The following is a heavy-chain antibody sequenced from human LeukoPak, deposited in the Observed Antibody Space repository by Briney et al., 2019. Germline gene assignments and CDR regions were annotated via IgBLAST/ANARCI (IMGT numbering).Heavy chain of an antibody. CDR2: IYYSGST. CDR1: GGSISSGGYY. V-gene: IGHV4-31*03. Sequence: SETLSLTCTVSGGSISSGGYYWSWIRQHPGKGLEWIGYIYYSGSTYYNPSLKSRVTISVDTSKNQFSLKLSSVTAADTAVYYCARDSADCSGGSCYNIRGAFGIWGQGTMVTVSS. D-gene: IGHD2-15*01. J-gene: IGHJ3*02. CDR3: ARDSADCSGGSCYNIRGAFGI.